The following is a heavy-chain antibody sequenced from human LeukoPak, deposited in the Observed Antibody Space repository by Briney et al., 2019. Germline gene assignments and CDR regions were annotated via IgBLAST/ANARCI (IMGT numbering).Heavy chain of an antibody. V-gene: IGHV1-69*05. J-gene: IGHJ6*03. Sequence: VASVKVSCKASGGTFSSYAISWVRQAPGQGLEWMGGIIPIFGTANYAQKFQGRVTITTDESTSTAYMELSSLRSEDTAVYYCARGLLPIVVVPAVALGYYYYYMDVWGKGTTVTVSS. CDR2: IIPIFGTA. D-gene: IGHD2-2*01. CDR3: ARGLLPIVVVPAVALGYYYYYMDV. CDR1: GGTFSSYA.